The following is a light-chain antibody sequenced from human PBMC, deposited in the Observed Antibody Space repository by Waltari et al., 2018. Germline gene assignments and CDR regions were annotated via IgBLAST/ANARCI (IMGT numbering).Light chain of an antibody. CDR3: SSYTTSSAPGV. CDR1: DSDVGAYDF. Sequence: AWAQPASVSGSPGQSITISCSGTDSDVGAYDFVSWYQQHPGKAPHLIIYEVSNRPSGISNRFSASKSGNTASLTISGLQAEDEADYYCSSYTTSSAPGVFGTGTRVTVL. J-gene: IGLJ1*01. V-gene: IGLV2-14*01. CDR2: EVS.